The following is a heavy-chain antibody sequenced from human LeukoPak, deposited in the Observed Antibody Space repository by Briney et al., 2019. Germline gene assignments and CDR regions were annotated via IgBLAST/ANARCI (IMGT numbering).Heavy chain of an antibody. J-gene: IGHJ4*02. D-gene: IGHD2-2*01. V-gene: IGHV4-34*01. CDR3: ASPGYCSSTSCTLQY. CDR1: GGSLNGNY. CDR2: INDSGST. Sequence: SETLSPTCGVYGGSLNGNYWSWIRQPPGKGLEWIGEINDSGSTSDNPSLKSRVTISVDTSKNQFSLKLSSVTAADTAVYYCASPGYCSSTSCTLQYWGQGTLVTVSS.